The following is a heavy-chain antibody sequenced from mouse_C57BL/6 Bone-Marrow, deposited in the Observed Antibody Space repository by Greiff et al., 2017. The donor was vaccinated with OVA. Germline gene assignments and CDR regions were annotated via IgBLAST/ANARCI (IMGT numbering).Heavy chain of an antibody. Sequence: EVNLVESGGGLVQPGGSLKLSCAASGFTFSDYYMYWVRQTPEKRLEWVAYISNGGGSTYYPDTVKGRFTISRDNAKNTLYLQMSRLKSEDTAMYYGARGAYDYDGWYFDVWGTGTTVTVSS. D-gene: IGHD2-4*01. V-gene: IGHV5-12*01. CDR3: ARGAYDYDGWYFDV. CDR1: GFTFSDYY. CDR2: ISNGGGST. J-gene: IGHJ1*03.